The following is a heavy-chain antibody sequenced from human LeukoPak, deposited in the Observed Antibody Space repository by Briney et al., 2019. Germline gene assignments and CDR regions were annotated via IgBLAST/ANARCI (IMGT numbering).Heavy chain of an antibody. Sequence: PGGSLRLSCAASGFTFSSYGMHWVRQAPGKGLEWVAVISYDGSNKYYADSVKGRFTISRDNSKNTLYLQMNSLRAEDTAVYYCARDLVAGGLFDYWGQGTLVTVSS. CDR2: ISYDGSNK. D-gene: IGHD6-19*01. CDR3: ARDLVAGGLFDY. J-gene: IGHJ4*02. V-gene: IGHV3-30*03. CDR1: GFTFSSYG.